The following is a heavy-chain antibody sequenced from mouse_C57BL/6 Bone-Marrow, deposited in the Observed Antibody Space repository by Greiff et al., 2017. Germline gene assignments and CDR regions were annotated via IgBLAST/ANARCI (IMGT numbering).Heavy chain of an antibody. J-gene: IGHJ1*03. CDR1: GFNIKDDY. V-gene: IGHV14-4*01. Sequence: EVQLQQSGAELVRPGASVKLSCTASGFNIKDDYMHWVKQRPEQGLEWIGWIDPENGDTEYASKFQGKATITADTSSNTAYLQLSSLTSEDTAVYYCTTGTTVVANWYFDVWGTGTTGTVSS. D-gene: IGHD1-1*01. CDR2: IDPENGDT. CDR3: TTGTTVVANWYFDV.